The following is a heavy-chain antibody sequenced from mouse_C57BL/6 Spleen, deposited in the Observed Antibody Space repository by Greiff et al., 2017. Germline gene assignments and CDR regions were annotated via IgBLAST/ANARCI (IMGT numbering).Heavy chain of an antibody. CDR2: IYPGSGST. CDR3: ARRTFYYFDY. V-gene: IGHV1-55*01. CDR1: GYTFTSYW. Sequence: QVQLQQPGAELVKPGASVKMSCKAPGYTFTSYWINWVKQRPGQGLEWIGDIYPGSGSTNYNEKFKSKATLTVDTSSSTAYMQLSSLTSEDSAVYYCARRTFYYFDYWGQGTTLTVSS. J-gene: IGHJ2*01.